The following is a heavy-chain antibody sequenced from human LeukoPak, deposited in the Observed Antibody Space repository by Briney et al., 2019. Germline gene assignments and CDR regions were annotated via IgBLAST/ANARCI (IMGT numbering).Heavy chain of an antibody. D-gene: IGHD3-9*01. CDR3: ARGILYYDILTGYLLYYFDY. Sequence: PSQTLSLTCTVSGGSISSGSYYWSWIRQPAGKGLEWIGRIYTSGSTNYNPSLKSRVTISLDTSKNQFSLKLSSVTAADTAVYYCARGILYYDILTGYLLYYFDYWGQGTLVTVSS. J-gene: IGHJ4*02. CDR2: IYTSGST. CDR1: GGSISSGSYY. V-gene: IGHV4-61*02.